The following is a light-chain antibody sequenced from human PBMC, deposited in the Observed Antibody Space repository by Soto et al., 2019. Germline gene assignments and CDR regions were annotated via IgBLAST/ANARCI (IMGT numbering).Light chain of an antibody. V-gene: IGKV1-8*01. Sequence: AIRMTQSPSSLSASAGERATITCGASQGISSYLAWYQKKKGKAPKLLIYAASSLQSGVPSRLSGSGFGTDLTITISSMQPEDFTTYYCQQSYSTTWTFGQGTKVDI. J-gene: IGKJ1*01. CDR1: QGISSY. CDR3: QQSYSTTWT. CDR2: AAS.